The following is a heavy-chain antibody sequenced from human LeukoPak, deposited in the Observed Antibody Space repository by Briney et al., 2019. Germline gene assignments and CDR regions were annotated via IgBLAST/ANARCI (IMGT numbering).Heavy chain of an antibody. Sequence: PSETLSLTCAVSGGSISSSNWWSWVRQAPGKGLEWVSFIYSGGSIYYADSVKGRFTISRDNSMNTLYLQMNSLTAEDTAIYYCAKDLGWLRFGPFDDWGQGILVTVSS. D-gene: IGHD5-12*01. CDR2: IYSGGSI. V-gene: IGHV3-53*01. CDR1: GGSISSSNW. CDR3: AKDLGWLRFGPFDD. J-gene: IGHJ4*02.